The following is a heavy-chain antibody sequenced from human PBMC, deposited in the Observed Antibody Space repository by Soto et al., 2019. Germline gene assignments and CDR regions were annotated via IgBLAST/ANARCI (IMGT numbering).Heavy chain of an antibody. CDR3: ARSMRGSSWPFDY. CDR1: GFTFSDYY. CDR2: ISEGSSYT. J-gene: IGHJ4*02. Sequence: QVQLVESGGGLVKPGGSLRLSCAASGFTFSDYYMSWIRQAPGKGLEWVSYISEGSSYTKYADSVKGRFTSSRDNAKNSLYLQMSSLRAEDTAVYYCARSMRGSSWPFDYWGQGTLVTVSS. V-gene: IGHV3-11*05. D-gene: IGHD6-13*01.